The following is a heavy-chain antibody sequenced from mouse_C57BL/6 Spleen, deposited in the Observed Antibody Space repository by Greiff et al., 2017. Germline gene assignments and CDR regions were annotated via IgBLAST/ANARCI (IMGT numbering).Heavy chain of an antibody. CDR3: ALTGTGYFDY. D-gene: IGHD4-1*01. CDR2: INPNNGGT. J-gene: IGHJ2*01. Sequence: EVQLQESGPELVKPGASVKMSCKASGYTFTDYNMHWVKQSHGKSLEWIGYINPNNGGTSYNQKFKGKATLTVNKSSSTAYMELRSLTSEDSAVYYCALTGTGYFDYWGQGTTLTVSS. V-gene: IGHV1-22*01. CDR1: GYTFTDYN.